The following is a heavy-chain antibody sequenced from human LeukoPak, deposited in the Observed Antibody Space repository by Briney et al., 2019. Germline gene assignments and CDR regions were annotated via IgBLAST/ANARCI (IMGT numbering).Heavy chain of an antibody. V-gene: IGHV2-5*02. CDR1: GFSLTTPGVF. CDR2: IYWDDDR. D-gene: IGHD6-13*01. Sequence: SGPTLLNPTPPLTLTCTFSGFSLTTPGVFVGWIRQPPGKALEWLALIYWDDDRRYRPSLRSRLTFTKDTSKNQVVLTMTNMDPVDTATYYCAQGYSSSWSLYFDYWGQGTLVTVSS. J-gene: IGHJ4*02. CDR3: AQGYSSSWSLYFDY.